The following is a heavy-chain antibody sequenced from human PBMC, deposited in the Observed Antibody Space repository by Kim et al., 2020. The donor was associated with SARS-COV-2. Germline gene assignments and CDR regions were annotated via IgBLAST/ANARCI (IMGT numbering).Heavy chain of an antibody. J-gene: IGHJ6*02. Sequence: GGSLRLSCTASGFTFGDYAMSWVRQAPGKGLEWVGFIRSKAYGGTTEYAASVKGRFTISRDDSKSIAYLQMNSLKTEDTAVYYCTLNGADYYYGMDVWGQGTTVTVSS. CDR1: GFTFGDYA. CDR3: TLNGADYYYGMDV. CDR2: IRSKAYGGTT. V-gene: IGHV3-49*04. D-gene: IGHD1-1*01.